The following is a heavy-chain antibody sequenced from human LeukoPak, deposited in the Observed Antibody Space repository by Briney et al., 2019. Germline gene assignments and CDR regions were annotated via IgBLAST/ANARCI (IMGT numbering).Heavy chain of an antibody. CDR3: AKGGYSYGKSCDY. J-gene: IGHJ4*02. CDR2: ISYDGSNK. Sequence: PGGSLRLSCAASGFTFSSYGMHWVRQAPGKGLEWVAVISYDGSNKYYADSVKGRFTISRDNSKNTLYLQMNSLRAEDTAVYYCAKGGYSYGKSCDYWGQGTLVTVSS. CDR1: GFTFSSYG. V-gene: IGHV3-30*18. D-gene: IGHD5-18*01.